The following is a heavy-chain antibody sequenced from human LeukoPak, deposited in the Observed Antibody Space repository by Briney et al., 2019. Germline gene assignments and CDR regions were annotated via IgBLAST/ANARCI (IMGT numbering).Heavy chain of an antibody. CDR2: ISGSGGST. Sequence: PGGSLRLSCAASGFTFSHAWVTWVRQAPGKGLAWVSAISGSGGSTYYADSVKGRFTISRDNSKNTLYLQMNSLRAEDTAVYYCAKDLVVVITTDAFDIWGQGTMVTVSS. CDR3: AKDLVVVITTDAFDI. J-gene: IGHJ3*02. D-gene: IGHD3-22*01. V-gene: IGHV3-23*01. CDR1: GFTFSHAW.